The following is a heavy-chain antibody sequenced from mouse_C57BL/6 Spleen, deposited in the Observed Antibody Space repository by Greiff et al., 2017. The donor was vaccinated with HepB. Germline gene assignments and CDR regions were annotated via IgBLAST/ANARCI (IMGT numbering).Heavy chain of an antibody. J-gene: IGHJ3*01. CDR3: ATVYDSYYGAY. V-gene: IGHV14-3*01. CDR1: GFNIKNTY. D-gene: IGHD2-3*01. Sequence: EVQGVESVAELVRPGASVKLSCTASGFNIKNTYMHWVKQRPEQGLEWIGRIDPANGNTKYAPKFQGKATITADTTSNTAYLQLSSLTSEDTANYYCATVYDSYYGAYWGQGTLVTVSA. CDR2: IDPANGNT.